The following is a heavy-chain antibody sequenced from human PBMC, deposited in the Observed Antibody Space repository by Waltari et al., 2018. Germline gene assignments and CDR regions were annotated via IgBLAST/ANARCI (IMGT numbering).Heavy chain of an antibody. CDR1: GGSISSGSYY. CDR2: IYTSGST. D-gene: IGHD3-10*01. CDR3: ARDPPQLADAFDI. J-gene: IGHJ3*02. Sequence: QVQLQESGPGLVKPSETLSLTCSVYGGSISSGSYYWTWIRQPAGKGLEWIGRIYTSGSTNYNPSLRSRLTISVDTSNNQFSLKLSSVTAADTAVYYCARDPPQLADAFDIWGQGTMVTVSS. V-gene: IGHV4-61*02.